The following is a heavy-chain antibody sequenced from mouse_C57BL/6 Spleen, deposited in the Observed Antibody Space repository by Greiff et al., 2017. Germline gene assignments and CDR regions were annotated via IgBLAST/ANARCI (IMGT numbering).Heavy chain of an antibody. CDR1: GFTFSDYG. CDR3: ARTIYYDYPDY. V-gene: IGHV5-17*01. Sequence: EVQLQESGGGLVKPGGSLKLSCAASGFTFSDYGMHWVRQAPEKGLEWVAYISSGSSTIYYADTVKGRFTISRDNAKNTLFLQMTSLRSEDTAMYYCARTIYYDYPDYWGQGTSVTVSS. D-gene: IGHD2-4*01. J-gene: IGHJ4*01. CDR2: ISSGSSTI.